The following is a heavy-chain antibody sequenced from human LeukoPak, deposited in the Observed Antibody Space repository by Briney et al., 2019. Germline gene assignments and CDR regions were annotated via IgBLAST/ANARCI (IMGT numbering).Heavy chain of an antibody. V-gene: IGHV1-2*02. J-gene: IGHJ4*02. CDR3: AREVPPPGYSGSFLYYFDY. CDR2: INPNSGGT. Sequence: ASVKVSCKASGYTFTGYYMHWVRQAPGQGLEWMGWINPNSGGTNYAQKFQGRVTMTGDTSISTAYMELSRLRSDDTAVYYCAREVPPPGYSGSFLYYFDYWGQGTLVTVSS. CDR1: GYTFTGYY. D-gene: IGHD1-26*01.